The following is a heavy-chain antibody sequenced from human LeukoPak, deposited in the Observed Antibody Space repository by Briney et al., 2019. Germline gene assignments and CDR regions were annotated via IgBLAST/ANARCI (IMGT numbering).Heavy chain of an antibody. CDR3: ARVDYDFWSGYFFDY. D-gene: IGHD3-3*01. V-gene: IGHV1-18*01. Sequence: ASVKVSCKASGYTFTSYGISWVRQAPGQGLEWMGWISAYNGNTNCAQKLQGRVTMTTDTSTSTAYMELRSLRSDDTAVYYCARVDYDFWSGYFFDYWGQGTLVTVSS. J-gene: IGHJ4*02. CDR1: GYTFTSYG. CDR2: ISAYNGNT.